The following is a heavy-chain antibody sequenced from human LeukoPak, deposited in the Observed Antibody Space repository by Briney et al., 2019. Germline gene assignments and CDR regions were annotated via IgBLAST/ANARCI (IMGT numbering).Heavy chain of an antibody. J-gene: IGHJ4*02. Sequence: SETLSLTCTVSGGSISSYYWSWIRQPPGKGLEWIGYIYYSGSTNYNPSLKGRVTISVDTSKNQFSLKLSSVTAADPAVYYCARGASGPLGPWAYWGQGTMVTVSS. CDR2: IYYSGST. CDR3: ARGASGPLGPWAY. CDR1: GGSISSYY. V-gene: IGHV4-59*01. D-gene: IGHD5-12*01.